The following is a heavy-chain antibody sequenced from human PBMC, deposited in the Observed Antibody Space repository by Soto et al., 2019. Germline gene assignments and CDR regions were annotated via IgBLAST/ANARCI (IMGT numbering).Heavy chain of an antibody. D-gene: IGHD3-10*01. CDR1: GFSVSTRGVG. J-gene: IGHJ4*02. V-gene: IGHV2-5*02. Sequence: ITLKESGPTLVKPTQTLTLTCTFSGFSVSTRGVGVGWIRQPPGKALEWLALIYWDDDKRYSPSLKTRLTITKDTSKNQVVLTMTNMDPVDTTTYYCAHTLWFEEPYYFDYWGQGTLVTVSS. CDR2: IYWDDDK. CDR3: AHTLWFEEPYYFDY.